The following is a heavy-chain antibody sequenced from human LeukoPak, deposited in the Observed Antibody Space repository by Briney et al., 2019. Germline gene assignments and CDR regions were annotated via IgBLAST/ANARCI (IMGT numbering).Heavy chain of an antibody. J-gene: IGHJ4*02. CDR2: VNPNSGGT. CDR1: GYTFTGYY. D-gene: IGHD3-22*01. V-gene: IGHV1-2*02. CDR3: ARARYYYDSSGYSFDY. Sequence: ASVKVSCKASGYTFTGYYMHWVRQAPGQGLEWMRWVNPNSGGTNYAQKFQGRVTMTRDTSISTAYMELSRVRSDDTAVYYCARARYYYDSSGYSFDYWGQGTLVTVSS.